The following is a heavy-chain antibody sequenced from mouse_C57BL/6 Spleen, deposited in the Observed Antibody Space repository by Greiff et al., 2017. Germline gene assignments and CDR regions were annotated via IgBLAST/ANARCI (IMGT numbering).Heavy chain of an antibody. D-gene: IGHD2-5*01. V-gene: IGHV1-64*01. CDR3: AREGVYSNNEQV. Sequence: QVQLQQPGAELVKPGASVKLSCKASGYTFTSYWMHWVKQRPGQGLEWIGMIHPNSGSTNYNEKFKSKATLTVDKSSSTAYMQLSSLTSEDSAVYYCAREGVYSNNEQVWGTGTTVTGSA. J-gene: IGHJ1*03. CDR1: GYTFTSYW. CDR2: IHPNSGST.